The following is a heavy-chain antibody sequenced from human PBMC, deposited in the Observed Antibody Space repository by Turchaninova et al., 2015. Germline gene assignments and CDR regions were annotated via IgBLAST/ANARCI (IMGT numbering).Heavy chain of an antibody. J-gene: IGHJ4*02. D-gene: IGHD3-22*01. CDR3: ARAVYYDSSGYSNSQFDY. V-gene: IGHV4-34*01. CDR1: GGSFSGYY. CDR2: INHSGST. Sequence: QVQLQQWGAGLLKPSEPLSLPCAAYGGSFSGYYWSWLRQPPGKGLEWIGEINHSGSTNYNPSLKSRVTISVDTSKNQFSLKLSSVTAADTAVYYCARAVYYDSSGYSNSQFDYWGQGTLVTVSS.